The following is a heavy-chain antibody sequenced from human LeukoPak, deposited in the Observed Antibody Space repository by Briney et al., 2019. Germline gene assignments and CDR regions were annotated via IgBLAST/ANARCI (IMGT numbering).Heavy chain of an antibody. V-gene: IGHV3-9*01. J-gene: IGHJ4*02. Sequence: GGSLRLSCAASGYTFDDYAMHWVRQAPGKGLEWVSGISWNSGSIDYADSVKGRFTISRDNAKNSLYLQMNSLRAEDTALYYCTKDNMGDYYGSGSYYIDYYFDYWGQGTLVTVSS. CDR2: ISWNSGSI. D-gene: IGHD3-10*01. CDR1: GYTFDDYA. CDR3: TKDNMGDYYGSGSYYIDYYFDY.